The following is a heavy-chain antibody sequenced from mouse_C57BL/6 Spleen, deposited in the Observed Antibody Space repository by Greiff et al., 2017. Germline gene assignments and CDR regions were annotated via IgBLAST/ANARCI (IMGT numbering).Heavy chain of an antibody. CDR2: IDPSDSET. D-gene: IGHD2-2*01. CDR3: GREGGSSMVTTGYGC. J-gene: IGHJ3*01. Sequence: QVQLQQPGAELVRPGSSVKLSCKASGYTFTSYWMHWVKQRPIQGLEWIGNIDPSDSETHYNQKFKDKATLTVDKSSSTAYMQLSSLTSEDSAVYDCGREGGSSMVTTGYGCWGQGTLVTVAA. CDR1: GYTFTSYW. V-gene: IGHV1-52*01.